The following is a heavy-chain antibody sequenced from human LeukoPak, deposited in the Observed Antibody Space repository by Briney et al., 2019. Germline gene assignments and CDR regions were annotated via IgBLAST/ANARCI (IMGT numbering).Heavy chain of an antibody. J-gene: IGHJ4*02. D-gene: IGHD3-16*01. Sequence: ASVKVSCKASGYTFTSYGISWVRQAPGQGLEWMGWISAYNGNTNYAQKLQGRVTMTTDTSTSTAYMELRSLRSDDTAVYYCARDRGKDYDYVWGSITDYWGQRTLVTVSS. V-gene: IGHV1-18*01. CDR2: ISAYNGNT. CDR3: ARDRGKDYDYVWGSITDY. CDR1: GYTFTSYG.